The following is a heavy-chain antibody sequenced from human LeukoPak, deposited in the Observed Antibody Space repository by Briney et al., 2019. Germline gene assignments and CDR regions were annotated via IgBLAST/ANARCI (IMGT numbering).Heavy chain of an antibody. V-gene: IGHV1-8*01. J-gene: IGHJ2*01. CDR3: ARGDSSGWWAYWYFDL. Sequence: GASVKVSCKASGYTFTSYDINWVRQATGQGLEWMGWMNPNSGNTGYAQKFQGRVTMTRNTSISTAYMELSSLRSEDTAVYYCARGDSSGWWAYWYFDLWGRGTPVTVSS. D-gene: IGHD6-19*01. CDR2: MNPNSGNT. CDR1: GYTFTSYD.